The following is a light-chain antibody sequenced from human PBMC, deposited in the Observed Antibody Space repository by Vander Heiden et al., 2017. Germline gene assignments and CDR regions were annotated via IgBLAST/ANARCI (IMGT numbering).Light chain of an antibody. CDR3: QQYNRAWT. V-gene: IGKV1-5*03. CDR1: QTISNW. J-gene: IGKJ1*01. Sequence: DIQMTHSPSILSASVGDRVTITCRASQTISNWLAWYQVKPEKAPKLLIREASSLERGVPLRFSGGGSGTDFTLTSSILQPDDFATYYCQQYNRAWTFGQGT. CDR2: EAS.